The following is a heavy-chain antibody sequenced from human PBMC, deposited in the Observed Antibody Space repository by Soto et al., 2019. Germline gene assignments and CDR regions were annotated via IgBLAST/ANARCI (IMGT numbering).Heavy chain of an antibody. J-gene: IGHJ4*02. V-gene: IGHV4-34*01. Sequence: SETLSLTCAVYCGSFSGYYWSWIRQPPGKGLEWIGKINHSGSTNYNPSLKSRVTISVDTSKNQFSLELSSVTAADTAVYYCARDYGGNVFDYWGQGTLVTVSS. CDR3: ARDYGGNVFDY. CDR2: INHSGST. CDR1: CGSFSGYY. D-gene: IGHD4-17*01.